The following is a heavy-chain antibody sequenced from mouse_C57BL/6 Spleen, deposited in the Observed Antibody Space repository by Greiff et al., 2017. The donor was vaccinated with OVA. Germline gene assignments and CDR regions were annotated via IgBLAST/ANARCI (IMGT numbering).Heavy chain of an antibody. J-gene: IGHJ1*03. CDR2: INPGSGGT. D-gene: IGHD1-1*01. Sequence: VQLQQSGAELVRPGTSVKVSCKASGYAFTNYLIEWVKQRPGQGLEWIGVINPGSGGTNYNEKFKGKATLTADKSSSTAYMQLSSLTSEDSAVYFCARGPYYYGSSHYWYFDVWGTGTTVTVSS. CDR3: ARGPYYYGSSHYWYFDV. V-gene: IGHV1-54*01. CDR1: GYAFTNYL.